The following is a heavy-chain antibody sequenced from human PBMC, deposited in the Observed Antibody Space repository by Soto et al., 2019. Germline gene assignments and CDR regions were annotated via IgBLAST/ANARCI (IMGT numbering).Heavy chain of an antibody. J-gene: IGHJ4*02. CDR2: ITSSSSYI. D-gene: IGHD3-22*01. CDR1: GFTFSNSN. V-gene: IGHV3-21*01. CDR3: ARGVLYYYDSSGYYPPDY. Sequence: VGSLRLSCAASGFTFSNSNLNWVRQAPGKGLEWVSSITSSSSYIHYADSVKGRSTISRDNAKNSLYLQMNSLRDEDTAVYYCARGVLYYYDSSGYYPPDYWGQGTLVTVSS.